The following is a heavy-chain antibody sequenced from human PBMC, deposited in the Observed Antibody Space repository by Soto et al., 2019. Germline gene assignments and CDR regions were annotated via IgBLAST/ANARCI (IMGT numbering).Heavy chain of an antibody. J-gene: IGHJ4*02. Sequence: GGSLRLSCAASGFTFTSFGIHWVRQAPGKGLEWVAVVSYDGIDENYADSVKGRFSISRDNSKSTVYLQMNSLRAEDTAVYYCARDGYYYGSDSYWGQGTLVTVSS. CDR3: ARDGYYYGSDSY. D-gene: IGHD3-10*01. CDR2: VSYDGIDE. CDR1: GFTFTSFG. V-gene: IGHV3-30*03.